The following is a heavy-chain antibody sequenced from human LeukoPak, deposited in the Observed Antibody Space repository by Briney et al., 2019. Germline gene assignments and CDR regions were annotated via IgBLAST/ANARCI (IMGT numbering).Heavy chain of an antibody. CDR1: GFTFSSYS. J-gene: IGHJ2*01. D-gene: IGHD4-17*01. V-gene: IGHV3-48*02. Sequence: GGSLRLSCAASGFTFSSYSFNWVRQAPGKGLEWVSYISSSSSTIHYADSVKGRFTISRDNAKNSLNLQMNSLRDEDTAVYYCARGSTPIYGDFVGWYLDLWGRGTLVTVSS. CDR2: ISSSSSTI. CDR3: ARGSTPIYGDFVGWYLDL.